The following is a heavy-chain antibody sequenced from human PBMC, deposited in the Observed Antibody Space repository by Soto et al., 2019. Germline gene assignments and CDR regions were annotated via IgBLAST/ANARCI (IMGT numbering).Heavy chain of an antibody. CDR3: ASRSPALDY. D-gene: IGHD2-2*01. V-gene: IGHV3-30*04. CDR1: GFTFRSYA. CDR2: ITHDGSQK. Sequence: PGGSLRLSCGDSGFTFRSYAMYWVRQAPGKGLEWVAVITHDGSQKYYADYVKGRFTISRDNSKDTLYLQMDSLRAEDTAVYYCASRSPALDYWGQGTLVTVSS. J-gene: IGHJ4*02.